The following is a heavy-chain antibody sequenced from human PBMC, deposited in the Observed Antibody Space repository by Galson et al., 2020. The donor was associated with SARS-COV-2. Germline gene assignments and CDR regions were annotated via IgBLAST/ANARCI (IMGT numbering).Heavy chain of an antibody. CDR3: ARVGYDGSGYYPTDGYFDY. D-gene: IGHD3-22*01. J-gene: IGHJ4*02. CDR2: MYYSGNT. Sequence: SETLSLTCTVSGDSISSGISYWGWIRQPPGEGLEWIGSMYYSGNTYYNPSLKSRVTISVDTSKNQLSLRLTSVTAADTAVYYCARVGYDGSGYYPTDGYFDYWGQGTLVSVSS. V-gene: IGHV4-39*07. CDR1: GDSISSGISY.